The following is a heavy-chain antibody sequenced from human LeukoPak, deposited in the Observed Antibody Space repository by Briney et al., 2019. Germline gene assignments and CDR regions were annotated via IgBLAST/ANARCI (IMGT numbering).Heavy chain of an antibody. D-gene: IGHD3-9*01. CDR2: IDPTDSYT. Sequence: GESLKISCKGSGYSFTSYWIFWVRQMPGKGLEWMGRIDPTDSYTNYSPSFQGHVTISADKSISTAYLQWNSLKASDTAMYYRPRRDYDISTGYPFDYWGQGTLVTVSS. CDR1: GYSFTSYW. V-gene: IGHV5-10-1*01. CDR3: PRRDYDISTGYPFDY. J-gene: IGHJ4*02.